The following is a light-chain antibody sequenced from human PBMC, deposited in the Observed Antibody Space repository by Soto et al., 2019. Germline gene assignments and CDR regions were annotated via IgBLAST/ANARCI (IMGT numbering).Light chain of an antibody. CDR1: QGIRND. J-gene: IGKJ5*01. Sequence: DIQMTQSPSSLSASVGDRVTITCRASQGIRNDLGWYQQKPGQVPKLLIYAVSTLQFGVPSRFSGSGSGTEFTLTIGALHPEDVATYYCQNYNSAPITFGQGTRLEIK. V-gene: IGKV1-27*01. CDR2: AVS. CDR3: QNYNSAPIT.